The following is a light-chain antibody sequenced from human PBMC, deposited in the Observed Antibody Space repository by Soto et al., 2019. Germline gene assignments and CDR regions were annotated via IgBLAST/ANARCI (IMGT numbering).Light chain of an antibody. V-gene: IGKV3-15*01. J-gene: IGKJ1*01. CDR3: QQYNNWRRT. CDR1: QSVSSN. CDR2: GAS. Sequence: EIVMTQSPATLSVSPGERATLSCRASQSVSSNLAWYQQKPGQAPRLLIYGASTRATSIPARFSGSGSGTELTLTISSLQSEDFALYYCQQYNNWRRTFGQGTKVEIK.